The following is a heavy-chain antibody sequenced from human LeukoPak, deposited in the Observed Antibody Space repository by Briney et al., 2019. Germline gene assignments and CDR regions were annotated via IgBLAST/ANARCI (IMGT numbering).Heavy chain of an antibody. CDR3: AKDHLGYCSSTSCSGGSDY. CDR2: IRYDGSNK. D-gene: IGHD2-2*01. CDR1: GFTFSSHG. V-gene: IGHV3-30*02. Sequence: GGSLRLSCAASGFTFSSHGMHWVRQAPGKGLEWVAFIRYDGSNKYYADSVKGRFTISRDNSKNTLYLQMNSLRAEDTAVYYCAKDHLGYCSSTSCSGGSDYWGQGTLVTVSS. J-gene: IGHJ4*02.